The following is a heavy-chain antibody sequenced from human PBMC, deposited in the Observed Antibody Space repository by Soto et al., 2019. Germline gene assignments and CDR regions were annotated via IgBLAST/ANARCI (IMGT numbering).Heavy chain of an antibody. Sequence: GESLKISCKGSGYSFTSYWISWVRQMPGKGLEWMGRIDPSDSYTNYSPSFQGHVTISADKSISTAYLQWSSLKASDTAMYYCASAAPDIVVGPSSMDYYYYGMYVWGQGNTVTVSS. CDR1: GYSFTSYW. V-gene: IGHV5-10-1*01. J-gene: IGHJ6*02. CDR2: IDPSDSYT. CDR3: ASAAPDIVVGPSSMDYYYYGMYV. D-gene: IGHD2-2*01.